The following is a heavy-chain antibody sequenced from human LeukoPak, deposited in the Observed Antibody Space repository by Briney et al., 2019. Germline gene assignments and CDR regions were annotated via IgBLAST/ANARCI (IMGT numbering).Heavy chain of an antibody. CDR2: IYHSGST. CDR1: GGSISSGGYY. CDR3: ARAGDSDTYYCPFQH. D-gene: IGHD3-10*01. V-gene: IGHV4-30-2*01. J-gene: IGHJ1*01. Sequence: NTSETLSLTCTVSGGSISSGGYYWSWIRQPPGKGLEWIGYIYHSGSTYYNPSLKSRVTISVDRSKNQFSLKLSSVTAADTAVYYCARAGDSDTYYCPFQHWGQGTLVTVSS.